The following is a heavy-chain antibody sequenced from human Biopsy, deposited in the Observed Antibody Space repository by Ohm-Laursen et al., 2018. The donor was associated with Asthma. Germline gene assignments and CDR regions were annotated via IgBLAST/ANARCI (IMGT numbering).Heavy chain of an antibody. CDR3: AKDKGRNSIDY. J-gene: IGHJ4*02. D-gene: IGHD5-18*01. CDR1: GITFSSSG. Sequence: SLRLSCSASGITFSSSGMHWVRQAPGKGLEWVAFISMDGNVKNYADSVKGRFTISRDNSKTTVYLQMDSLRAEDTAVYFGAKDKGRNSIDYWGQGTLVTVSS. CDR2: ISMDGNVK. V-gene: IGHV3-30*18.